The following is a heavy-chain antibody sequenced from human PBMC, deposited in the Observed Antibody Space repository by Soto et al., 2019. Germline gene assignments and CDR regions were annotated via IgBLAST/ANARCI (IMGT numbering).Heavy chain of an antibody. Sequence: EVQLLESGGGLVQPGGSLRLSCAASGFTFSSYTMSWARQAPGNGLEWVSTISGSGGSTWYADSVKGRFTISRDNSKNTLYLQMNSLRAEDTAVYYCARDYYYDSSGYRNSYYFDYWGQGTLVTVSS. CDR2: ISGSGGST. D-gene: IGHD3-22*01. V-gene: IGHV3-23*01. J-gene: IGHJ4*02. CDR3: ARDYYYDSSGYRNSYYFDY. CDR1: GFTFSSYT.